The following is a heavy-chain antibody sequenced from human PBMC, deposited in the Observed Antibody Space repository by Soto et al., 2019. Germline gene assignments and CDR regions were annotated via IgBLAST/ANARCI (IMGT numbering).Heavy chain of an antibody. Sequence: PGGSLRLSCAASGFTFSSYSMHWVRQAPGKGLEWVAVISNDGSNKYYADSVKGRFTISRDNSKNTLYLQMNSLRAEDTAVYYCAKDRAPYCSGGSCSAYNWFDPWGQGTLVTVSS. V-gene: IGHV3-30*18. CDR2: ISNDGSNK. D-gene: IGHD2-15*01. CDR3: AKDRAPYCSGGSCSAYNWFDP. J-gene: IGHJ5*02. CDR1: GFTFSSYS.